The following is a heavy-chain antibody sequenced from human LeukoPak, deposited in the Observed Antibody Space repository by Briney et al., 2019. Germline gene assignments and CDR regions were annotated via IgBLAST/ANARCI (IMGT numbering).Heavy chain of an antibody. CDR2: INWNGGST. D-gene: IGHD2-15*01. J-gene: IGHJ3*02. Sequence: GGSLRLSCAASGFTFDDYGMSWVRHAPGKGLEWVSGINWNGGSTGYADSVKGRFTISRDNAKNSLFLQMNSLRAEDTAVYYCASCSGGSCHQANAFDIWGQGTMVTVSS. CDR3: ASCSGGSCHQANAFDI. V-gene: IGHV3-20*04. CDR1: GFTFDDYG.